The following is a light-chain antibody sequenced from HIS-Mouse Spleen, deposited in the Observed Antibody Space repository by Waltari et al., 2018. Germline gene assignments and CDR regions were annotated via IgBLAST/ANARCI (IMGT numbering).Light chain of an antibody. CDR1: SSDVGGYNY. CDR3: CSYAGSYPVV. J-gene: IGLJ2*01. Sequence: QSALTQPRSVSGSPGQSVTISCTGTSSDVGGYNYVSWYQQHPGKAPKLMIYDVSKRRSGVPVRFSGSKSGNTASLTISGLQAEDEADYYCCSYAGSYPVVCGGGTKLTVL. CDR2: DVS. V-gene: IGLV2-11*01.